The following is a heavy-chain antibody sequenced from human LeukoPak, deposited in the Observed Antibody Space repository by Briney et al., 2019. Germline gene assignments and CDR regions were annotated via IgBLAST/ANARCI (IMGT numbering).Heavy chain of an antibody. V-gene: IGHV4-4*07. Sequence: SETLSPTCTVSGGSISSYYWSWIRQPAGKGLEWIGRIYTSGSTIYNPPLKSRVTMSVDTSKNQFSLKLSSVTAADTAVYYCARGRYESTRLSAYYYYYMDVCGKGTTVTVSS. CDR1: GGSISSYY. D-gene: IGHD1-14*01. J-gene: IGHJ6*03. CDR3: ARGRYESTRLSAYYYYYMDV. CDR2: IYTSGST.